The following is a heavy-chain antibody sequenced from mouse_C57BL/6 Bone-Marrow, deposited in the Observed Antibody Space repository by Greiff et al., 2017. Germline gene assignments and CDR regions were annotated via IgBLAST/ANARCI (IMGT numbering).Heavy chain of an antibody. J-gene: IGHJ2*01. Sequence: QVQLQQSGPELVKPGASVKISCKASGYAFSSSWMNWVKQRPGKGLEWIGRIYPGDGDTNYNGKFKGKATLTADKSSSTAYMQVSSLTSEDSAVYFCARHLLRYLDYWGQGTTLTVSS. V-gene: IGHV1-82*01. CDR1: GYAFSSSW. CDR2: IYPGDGDT. D-gene: IGHD1-1*01. CDR3: ARHLLRYLDY.